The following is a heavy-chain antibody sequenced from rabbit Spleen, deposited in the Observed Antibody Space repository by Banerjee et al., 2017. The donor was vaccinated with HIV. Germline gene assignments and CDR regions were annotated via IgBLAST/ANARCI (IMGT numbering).Heavy chain of an antibody. Sequence: EQLEESGGGLVKPEGSLTLTCKASGVSFSDKDVMCWVRQAPGKGLECIACIYAGISGSTYYASWAKGRFTISRTSSTTVTLQMTSLTAADTAKYFCARDLAGVIGWNFGWWGQGTLVTVS. CDR3: ARDLAGVIGWNFGW. CDR2: IYAGISGST. CDR1: GVSFSDKDV. D-gene: IGHD4-1*01. J-gene: IGHJ6*01. V-gene: IGHV1S45*01.